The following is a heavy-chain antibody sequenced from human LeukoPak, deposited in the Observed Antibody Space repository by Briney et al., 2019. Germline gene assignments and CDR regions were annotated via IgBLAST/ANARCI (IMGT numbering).Heavy chain of an antibody. CDR1: GFTFSSYA. CDR3: AKRAHFTMSTDYFDY. D-gene: IGHD3-10*02. V-gene: IGHV3-23*01. J-gene: IGHJ4*02. Sequence: GGSLRLSCAASGFTFSSYAMSWVRQAPGKGLEWVSTISGSGSSSYFSDSVKGRFAISRGNSKNTLDLQMNSLRAEDTAVYYCAKRAHFTMSTDYFDYWGQGALVTVSS. CDR2: ISGSGSSS.